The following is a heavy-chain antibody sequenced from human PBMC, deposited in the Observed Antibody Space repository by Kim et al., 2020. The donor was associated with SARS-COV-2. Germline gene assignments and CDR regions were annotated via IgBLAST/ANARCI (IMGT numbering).Heavy chain of an antibody. V-gene: IGHV3-30*18. CDR1: GFTFSSYG. CDR3: AKSRSYSSNPLVDY. CDR2: ISYDGSNK. J-gene: IGHJ4*02. D-gene: IGHD6-13*01. Sequence: GGSLRLSCAASGFTFSSYGMHWVRQAPGKGLEWVAVISYDGSNKYYADSVKGRFTISRDNSKNTLYLQMNSLRAEDTAVYYCAKSRSYSSNPLVDYWGQGTLVTVSS.